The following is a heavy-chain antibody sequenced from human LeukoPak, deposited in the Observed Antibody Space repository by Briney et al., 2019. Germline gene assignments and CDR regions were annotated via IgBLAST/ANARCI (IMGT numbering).Heavy chain of an antibody. V-gene: IGHV3-23*01. Sequence: GGSLRLSCAASGFTFNNYAMSWVRQAPGKGLEWVSTVSGSGAIAYYTDSDKGRFTISRDNSKNTLYLQMSSLTAKDTAVYYCAREAGDRYYYYYMDVWGKGTTVTVSS. CDR3: AREAGDRYYYYYMDV. D-gene: IGHD2-21*02. CDR2: VSGSGAIA. CDR1: GFTFNNYA. J-gene: IGHJ6*03.